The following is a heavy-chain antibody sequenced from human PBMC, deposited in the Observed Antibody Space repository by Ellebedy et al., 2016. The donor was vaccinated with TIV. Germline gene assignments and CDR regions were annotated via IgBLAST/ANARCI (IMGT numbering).Heavy chain of an antibody. V-gene: IGHV3-23*01. CDR2: ISGSGGST. CDR3: AGAPTAIFAHFYYYYYYMDV. D-gene: IGHD2-21*02. J-gene: IGHJ6*03. Sequence: GGSLRLXXAASGFTFSSYAMSWVRQAPGRRLEWVSAISGSGGSTHYVDSVRGRFTISRDNSKNTLYLQMTSLRAEDTAVYYCAGAPTAIFAHFYYYYYYMDVWGKGTTVTVSS. CDR1: GFTFSSYA.